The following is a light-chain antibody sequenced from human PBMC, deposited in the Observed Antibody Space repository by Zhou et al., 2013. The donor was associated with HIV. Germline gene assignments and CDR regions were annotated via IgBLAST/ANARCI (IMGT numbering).Light chain of an antibody. J-gene: IGKJ1*01. V-gene: IGKV1-8*01. CDR2: SAS. Sequence: AIRLTQSPSSLSASTGDRVTITCRASQSINSHLAWYQQKPGKAPNLLLYSASSLHSGVPSRFAGSGSGTDFTLTISRLQSEDFAIYYCQQYYSTPRTFGQGTKVEIK. CDR3: QQYYSTPRT. CDR1: QSINSH.